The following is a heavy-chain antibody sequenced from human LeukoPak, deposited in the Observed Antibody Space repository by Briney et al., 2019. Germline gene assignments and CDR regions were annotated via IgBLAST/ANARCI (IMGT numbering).Heavy chain of an antibody. CDR2: IYYSGNT. CDR3: ARDHLHYYFWSGKSWYNWFGP. CDR1: GHSLSSRDYY. V-gene: IGHV4-30-4*08. J-gene: IGHJ5*02. D-gene: IGHD3-3*01. Sequence: SQPLTLPCTVSGHSLSSRDYYWSRIRQPPGKGRVWIGYIYYSGNTYYNPSLKSRVTISEHQYHNQFSLELRSATAADTAVYCWARDHLHYYFWSGKSWYNWFGPWGQGTLVTVSS.